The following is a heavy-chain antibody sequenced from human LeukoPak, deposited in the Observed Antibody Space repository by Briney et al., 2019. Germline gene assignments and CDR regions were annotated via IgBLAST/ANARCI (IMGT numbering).Heavy chain of an antibody. CDR2: IWYDGSNK. V-gene: IGHV3-33*08. Sequence: GGSLRLSCAASGFTFSSYGMHWVRQAPGKGLEWVAVIWYDGSNKYYADSVKGRFTISRDNSKNTLYLQMNSLRAEDTAVYYCARGYSGSYEEVYNWFDPWGQGTLVTVSS. CDR3: ARGYSGSYEEVYNWFDP. J-gene: IGHJ5*02. D-gene: IGHD1-26*01. CDR1: GFTFSSYG.